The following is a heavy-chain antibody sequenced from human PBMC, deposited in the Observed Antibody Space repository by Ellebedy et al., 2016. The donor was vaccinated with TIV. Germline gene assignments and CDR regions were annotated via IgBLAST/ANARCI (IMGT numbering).Heavy chain of an antibody. D-gene: IGHD1-26*01. CDR1: GYTFTSYG. Sequence: SVKVSCXASGYTFTSYGISWVRQAPGQGLEWMGGIIPIFGTANYAQKFQGRVTITADESTSTAYMELSSLRSEDTAVYYCARGGSYGETFFDYWGQGTLVTVSS. CDR3: ARGGSYGETFFDY. V-gene: IGHV1-69*13. CDR2: IIPIFGTA. J-gene: IGHJ4*02.